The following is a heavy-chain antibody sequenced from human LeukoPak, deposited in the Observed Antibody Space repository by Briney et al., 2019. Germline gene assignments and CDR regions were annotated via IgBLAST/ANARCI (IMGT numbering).Heavy chain of an antibody. D-gene: IGHD2-8*01. J-gene: IGHJ5*02. CDR3: ARENYCTNGVCWAFDP. V-gene: IGHV4-39*07. CDR1: GGSISSSDYY. CDR2: IYYTASS. Sequence: PSETLSLTCTVSGGSISSSDYYWGWIRQPPGKGLEWIGNIYYTASSSYNSSLKSRVTISVDTSKNQFSLQLSSVTAADTAVYYCARENYCTNGVCWAFDPWGQGTLVTVSS.